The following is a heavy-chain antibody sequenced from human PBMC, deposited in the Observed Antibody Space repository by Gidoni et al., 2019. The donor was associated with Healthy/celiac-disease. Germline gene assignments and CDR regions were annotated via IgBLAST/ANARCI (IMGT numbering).Heavy chain of an antibody. D-gene: IGHD3-10*01. V-gene: IGHV4-39*01. CDR2: IYYSGST. Sequence: QLQLQESGPGLVKPSETLSLTCTVSGGSISRSGYYWGWIRQPPGKGLEWIGSIYYSGSTYYNPSLKSRVTISVDTSKNQFSLKLSSVTAADTAVYYCARQRGIDYWGQGTLVTVSS. CDR3: ARQRGIDY. J-gene: IGHJ4*02. CDR1: GGSISRSGYY.